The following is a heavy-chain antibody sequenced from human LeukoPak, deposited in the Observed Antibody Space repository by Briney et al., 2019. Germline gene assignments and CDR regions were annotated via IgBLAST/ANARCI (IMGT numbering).Heavy chain of an antibody. CDR2: IKKDGSEK. D-gene: IGHD3-10*02. CDR1: GFTFSTYA. J-gene: IGHJ6*04. Sequence: GGSLRLSCSASGFTFSTYAMHWVRQAPGKGLEWVANIKKDGSEKYYVDSVKGRFTISRDNAKNSLYLQMNSLRAEDTAVYYCAELGITMIGGVWGKGTTVTISS. V-gene: IGHV3-7*01. CDR3: AELGITMIGGV.